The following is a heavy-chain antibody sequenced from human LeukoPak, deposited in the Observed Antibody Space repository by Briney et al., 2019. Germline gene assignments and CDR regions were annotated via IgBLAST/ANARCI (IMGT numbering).Heavy chain of an antibody. V-gene: IGHV4-59*12. CDR1: GGSISSYY. J-gene: IGHJ4*02. CDR2: IYYSGST. D-gene: IGHD3-10*01. Sequence: PSETLSLTCTVSGGSISSYYWSCIRQPPGKGRAWIGYIYYSGSTNYNPSLKSRVTISVDTSKNQFSLKLSSVTAADTDVYYCARGPRGLWGSGRAFDYWGQGTLVTVSS. CDR3: ARGPRGLWGSGRAFDY.